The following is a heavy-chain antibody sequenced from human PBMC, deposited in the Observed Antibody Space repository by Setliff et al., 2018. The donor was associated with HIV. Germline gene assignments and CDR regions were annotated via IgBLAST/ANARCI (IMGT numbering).Heavy chain of an antibody. CDR3: ARHQKGYYGSGSYSA. J-gene: IGHJ5*02. CDR1: GDSIMNYY. CDR2: IYYSGYTNERA. Sequence: SETLSLTCNVSGDSIMNYYWRWIRQPPGKGLEWIGYIYYSGYTNERASYNPSLQSRVTISEDTSKNQVSLKLRSVTAADTAMYYCARHQKGYYGSGSYSAWGQGKLVTVSS. V-gene: IGHV4-59*08. D-gene: IGHD3-10*01.